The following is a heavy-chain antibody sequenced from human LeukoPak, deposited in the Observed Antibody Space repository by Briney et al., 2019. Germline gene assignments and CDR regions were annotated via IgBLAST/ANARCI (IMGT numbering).Heavy chain of an antibody. V-gene: IGHV3-21*01. CDR3: ARDHLPAYYDILTGTSNWFDP. D-gene: IGHD3-9*01. Sequence: PGGSVRLSCAASGFTFSSYSMNWVRQTPGKGLEWVSSISSSSSYIYYADSVKGRFTISRDNAKNSLYLQMNSLRAEDTAVYYCARDHLPAYYDILTGTSNWFDPWGQGTLVTVSS. CDR1: GFTFSSYS. CDR2: ISSSSSYI. J-gene: IGHJ5*02.